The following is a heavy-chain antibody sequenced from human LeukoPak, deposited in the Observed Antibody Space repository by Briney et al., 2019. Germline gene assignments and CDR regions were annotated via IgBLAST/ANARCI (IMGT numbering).Heavy chain of an antibody. CDR1: GFTFSSYE. Sequence: PGGSLRLSCAASGFTFSSYEMNWVRQAPGKGLEWVSYISSSGSTIYYADSVKGRFTISRDNAKNSLYLQMNSLRAEDTAVYYCAKGGRIAPRSLYAFDIWGQGTMVTVSS. D-gene: IGHD6-6*01. V-gene: IGHV3-48*03. CDR2: ISSSGSTI. CDR3: AKGGRIAPRSLYAFDI. J-gene: IGHJ3*02.